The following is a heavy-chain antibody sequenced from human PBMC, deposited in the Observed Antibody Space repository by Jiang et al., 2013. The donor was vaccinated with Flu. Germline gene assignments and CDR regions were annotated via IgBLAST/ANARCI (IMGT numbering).Heavy chain of an antibody. D-gene: IGHD2-2*02. CDR2: INHSGST. V-gene: IGHV4-34*01. Sequence: LLKPSETLSLTCAVYGGSFSGYYWSWIRQPPGKGLEWIGEINHSGSTNYNPSLKSRVTISVDTSKNQFSLKLSSVTAADTAVYYCARGRDVVVPAAIGYYFDYWGQGTLVTVSS. J-gene: IGHJ4*02. CDR1: GGSFSGYY. CDR3: ARGRDVVVPAAIGYYFDY.